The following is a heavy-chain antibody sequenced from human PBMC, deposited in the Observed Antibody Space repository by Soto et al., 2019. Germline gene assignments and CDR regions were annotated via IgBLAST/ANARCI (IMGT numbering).Heavy chain of an antibody. Sequence: GGSLRLSCAASGFTFSGYAMHWVRQAPGKGLEWVAVISYDGSNKYYADSVRGRFTISRDNSKNTLYLQMNGLRPEDAAVYYCARDQYDILTGPNYWGQGTLVTV. D-gene: IGHD3-9*01. V-gene: IGHV3-30-3*01. J-gene: IGHJ4*02. CDR1: GFTFSGYA. CDR3: ARDQYDILTGPNY. CDR2: ISYDGSNK.